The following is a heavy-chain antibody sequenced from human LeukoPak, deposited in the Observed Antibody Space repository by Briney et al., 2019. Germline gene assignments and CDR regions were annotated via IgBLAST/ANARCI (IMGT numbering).Heavy chain of an antibody. CDR3: ARRRTSYYYYGMDV. D-gene: IGHD1-14*01. CDR2: IYSGGST. J-gene: IGHJ6*02. CDR1: GFTFSSNY. Sequence: GGSLRLSCAASGFTFSSNYMSWVRQAPGKGLEWVSVIYSGGSTYYADSVKGRFTISRDNSKNTLYLQMNSLRAEDTAVYYCARRRTSYYYYGMDVWGQGTTVTVSS. V-gene: IGHV3-66*04.